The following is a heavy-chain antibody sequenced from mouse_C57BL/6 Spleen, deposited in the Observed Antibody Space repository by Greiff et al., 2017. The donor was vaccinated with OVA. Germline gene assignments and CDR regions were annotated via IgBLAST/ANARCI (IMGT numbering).Heavy chain of an antibody. V-gene: IGHV5-4*03. CDR3: ARTYSNYRDYFDY. Sequence: EVKLMESGGGLVKPGGSLKLSCAASGFTFSSYAMSWVRQTPEKRLEWVATISDGGSYTYYPDNVKGRFTISRDNAKNNLYLQRSHLKSEDTAMYYCARTYSNYRDYFDYWGQGTTLTVSS. J-gene: IGHJ2*01. D-gene: IGHD2-5*01. CDR1: GFTFSSYA. CDR2: ISDGGSYT.